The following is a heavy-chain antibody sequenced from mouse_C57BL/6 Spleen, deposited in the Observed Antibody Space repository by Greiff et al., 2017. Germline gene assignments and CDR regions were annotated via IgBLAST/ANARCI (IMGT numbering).Heavy chain of an antibody. J-gene: IGHJ2*01. V-gene: IGHV5-4*01. Sequence: EVKLVESGGGLVKPGGSLKLSCAASGYTFSSYAMSWVRQTPEKRLEWIGNISAGGSYTYYPDNLKGRFTISRDNAKNKLYLQMSHLKAEDTAMYYCAREVTYFDYWGQGTTLTVSS. CDR1: GYTFSSYA. CDR2: ISAGGSYT. CDR3: AREVTYFDY. D-gene: IGHD2-1*01.